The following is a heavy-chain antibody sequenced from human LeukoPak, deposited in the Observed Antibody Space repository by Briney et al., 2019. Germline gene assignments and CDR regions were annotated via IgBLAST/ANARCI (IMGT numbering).Heavy chain of an antibody. D-gene: IGHD5-12*01. CDR2: CDPEDVET. CDR3: ATYSGYAAY. Sequence: ASVSVSYKLSGYTLTELAIQWVREAPGKGLGWMGGCDPEDVETIYAQKFQGRVTMTEDTYTDTAYMELSSRRSEDTAVYYCATYSGYAAYGGRGTLVSVSS. V-gene: IGHV1-24*01. CDR1: GYTLTELA. J-gene: IGHJ4*02.